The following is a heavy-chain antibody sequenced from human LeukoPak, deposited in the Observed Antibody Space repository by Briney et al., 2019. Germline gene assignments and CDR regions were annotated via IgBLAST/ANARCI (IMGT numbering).Heavy chain of an antibody. Sequence: GGSLRLSCAASGFTFSGYSMNWVRQAPGTGLAWVSFITSSADTIYYSDSVKGRFTISRDNAQNSLYLQMNSLRAEDTAVYYCAREGDTTGVAGTEFDYWGQGVLVTVSS. CDR2: ITSSADTI. CDR1: GFTFSGYS. V-gene: IGHV3-48*01. D-gene: IGHD6-19*01. J-gene: IGHJ4*02. CDR3: AREGDTTGVAGTEFDY.